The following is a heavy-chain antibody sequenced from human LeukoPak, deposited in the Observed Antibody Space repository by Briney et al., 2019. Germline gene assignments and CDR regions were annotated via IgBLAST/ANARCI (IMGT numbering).Heavy chain of an antibody. CDR3: ARPNKSGGYSGDFDY. Sequence: SETLSLTCTVSGGSISSSGHFWGWIRQPPGKGLEWIGSIYYSGSTYYNPSLKSRVTISVDTSKNQFSLKLSSVTAADTAVYYCARPNKSGGYSGDFDYWGQGTLVTVSS. CDR1: GGSISSSGHF. CDR2: IYYSGST. J-gene: IGHJ4*02. V-gene: IGHV4-39*01. D-gene: IGHD6-19*01.